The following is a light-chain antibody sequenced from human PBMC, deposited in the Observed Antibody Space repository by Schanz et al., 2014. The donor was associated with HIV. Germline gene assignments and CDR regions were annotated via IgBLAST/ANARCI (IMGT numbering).Light chain of an antibody. CDR2: EVS. CDR1: SSDVGVYNY. J-gene: IGLJ2*01. V-gene: IGLV2-14*01. Sequence: QSALTQPASVSGSPGQSITISCTGTSSDVGVYNYVSWYQQHPGKAPKLMIYEVSKRPSGVSSRFSGSKSGNTASLRISGLQAEDEGDYYCSSYTSTNTLVVFGGGTKLTVL. CDR3: SSYTSTNTLVV.